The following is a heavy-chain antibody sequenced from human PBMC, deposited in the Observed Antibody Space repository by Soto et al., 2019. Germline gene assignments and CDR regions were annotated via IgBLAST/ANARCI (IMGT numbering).Heavy chain of an antibody. J-gene: IGHJ4*02. D-gene: IGHD5-12*01. CDR1: GVTLSRQN. CDR2: IIHIFGTP. Sequence: ASVNLSCKASGVTLSRQNIRWVRQAPGQGLEWMGGIIHIFGTPQYAEKFQDRVTITADESTSTAYMELSSLTSEDTAVYYCATNEGRDGYSFDYWGQGTLVTVSS. V-gene: IGHV1-69*13. CDR3: ATNEGRDGYSFDY.